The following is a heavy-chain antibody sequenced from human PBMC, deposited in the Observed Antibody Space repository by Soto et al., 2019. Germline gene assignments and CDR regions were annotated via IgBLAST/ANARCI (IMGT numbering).Heavy chain of an antibody. Sequence: EVQLVESGGGLVQPGRSLRLSCAASGFTFDDYAMHWVRQAPGKGLEWVSGISWNSGSIGYADSVKGRFTISRDNAKNSLYLQMNSLRAEDTALYYCAKESKYYYDSSGRFDYWGQGTLVTVSS. CDR1: GFTFDDYA. CDR2: ISWNSGSI. V-gene: IGHV3-9*01. CDR3: AKESKYYYDSSGRFDY. D-gene: IGHD3-22*01. J-gene: IGHJ4*02.